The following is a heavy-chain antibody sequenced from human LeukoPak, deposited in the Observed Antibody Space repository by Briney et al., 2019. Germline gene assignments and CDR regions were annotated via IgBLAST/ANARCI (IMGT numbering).Heavy chain of an antibody. V-gene: IGHV3-74*01. CDR1: GFTFSTYW. CDR2: INSDGSST. D-gene: IGHD3-22*01. J-gene: IGHJ4*02. Sequence: GGSLRLSCAASGFTFSTYWMHWVRQAPGKGLVWVSRINSDGSSTSYADSVKGRFTISRDNAKNSLYLQMNSLRTEDTAVYYCARDGHYSDTSGYYPDYWGQGTLVTVSS. CDR3: ARDGHYSDTSGYYPDY.